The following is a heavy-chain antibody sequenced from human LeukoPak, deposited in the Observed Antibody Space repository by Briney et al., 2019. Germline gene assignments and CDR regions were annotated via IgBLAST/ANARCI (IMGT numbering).Heavy chain of an antibody. CDR2: IYYSGST. CDR1: GGSISSYY. Sequence: PSETLSLTCTVSGGSISSYYWSWIRQPPGKGLEWIGYIYYSGSTNYNPSLKRRVTISVDTSKNQFSLKLSSVTAADTAVYYCASEGFWSGYPDAFDIWGQGTMVTVSS. CDR3: ASEGFWSGYPDAFDI. V-gene: IGHV4-59*01. D-gene: IGHD3-3*01. J-gene: IGHJ3*02.